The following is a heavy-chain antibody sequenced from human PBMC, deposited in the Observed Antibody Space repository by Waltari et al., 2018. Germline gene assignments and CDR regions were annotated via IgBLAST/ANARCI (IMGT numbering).Heavy chain of an antibody. CDR2: ISGSGGST. V-gene: IGHV3-23*01. Sequence: EVQLLESGGGLVQPGGSLRLSCAASGFTFSSYAMSWVRQAPGKGLEWVSAISGSGGSTYYADSGKGRFTIARDNAKNTLYLQMNSLRAEDTAVYYCAKGPLHYYDSSGYSDYWGQGTLVTVSS. CDR1: GFTFSSYA. J-gene: IGHJ4*02. CDR3: AKGPLHYYDSSGYSDY. D-gene: IGHD3-22*01.